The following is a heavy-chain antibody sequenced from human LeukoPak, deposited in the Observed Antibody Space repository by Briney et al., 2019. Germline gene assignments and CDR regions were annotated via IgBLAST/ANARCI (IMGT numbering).Heavy chain of an antibody. D-gene: IGHD3-3*01. CDR1: GGSVTSTNW. CDR2: VHLDGRT. J-gene: IGHJ4*02. V-gene: IGHV4-4*02. Sequence: SETLSLTCGVSGGSVTSTNWWTWVRQPPGKGLEWIGEVHLDGRTNYNPSLKSRLTMSVDLSENHVSLKLTSVTASDTAVYYCAREGGFYRPLDYSGQGTLVTVSS. CDR3: AREGGFYRPLDY.